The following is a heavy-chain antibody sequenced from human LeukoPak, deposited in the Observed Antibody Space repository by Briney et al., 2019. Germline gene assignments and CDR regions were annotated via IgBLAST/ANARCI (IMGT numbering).Heavy chain of an antibody. V-gene: IGHV1-18*01. J-gene: IGHJ3*02. CDR3: ARGGRYGGNPVI. CDR2: ITAYNGNT. D-gene: IGHD4-23*01. CDR1: GYTFSSYG. Sequence: ASVKVSCKASGYTFSSYGISWVRQAPGQGLEWMGWITAYNGNTKYAQKVQGRVTMTTDTSTSTAYMELRSLRSDDTAVYYCARGGRYGGNPVIWGQGTMVTVSS.